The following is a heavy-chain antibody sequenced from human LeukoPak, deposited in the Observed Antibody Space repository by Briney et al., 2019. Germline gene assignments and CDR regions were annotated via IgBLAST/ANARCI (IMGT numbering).Heavy chain of an antibody. CDR1: DDSITMYY. J-gene: IGHJ6*03. CDR3: AGSTYYDFWNGLAEYYMDV. V-gene: IGHV4-59*01. CDR2: VDHTGST. Sequence: SETLSLTCSVSDDSITMYYWTWIRQPPGKGLEWIGYVDHTGSTNFNPSLNGRVSISRDTSKNLFSLRLRSVTAADTAVYYCAGSTYYDFWNGLAEYYMDVWGKGTTVTVSS. D-gene: IGHD3-3*01.